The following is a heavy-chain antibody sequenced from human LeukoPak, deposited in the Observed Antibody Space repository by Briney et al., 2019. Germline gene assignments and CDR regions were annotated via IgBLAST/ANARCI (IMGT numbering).Heavy chain of an antibody. CDR3: ARGPWIQLWRTNWFDP. Sequence: PSETLSLTCTVSGGSISSSNYYWGWIRQPPGRGLEWIGSIYYSGSTYYNPSLKSRVTISVDTSKNLFSLKLSSVTAADTAVYYCARGPWIQLWRTNWFDPWGQGTLVTVSS. V-gene: IGHV4-39*07. CDR2: IYYSGST. CDR1: GGSISSSNYY. D-gene: IGHD5-18*01. J-gene: IGHJ5*02.